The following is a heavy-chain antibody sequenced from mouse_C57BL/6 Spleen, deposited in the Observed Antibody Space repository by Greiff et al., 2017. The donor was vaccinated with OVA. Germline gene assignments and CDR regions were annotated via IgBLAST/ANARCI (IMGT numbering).Heavy chain of an antibody. Sequence: EVKLQQSGPELVKPGASVKISCKASGYTFTDYYMNWVKQSHGKSLEWIGDINPNNGGTSYNQKFKGKATLTVDKSSSTAYMELRSLTSEDSAVYYSARFDYDYDGGLFDYWGQGTTRTVSS. J-gene: IGHJ2*01. D-gene: IGHD2-4*01. CDR3: ARFDYDYDGGLFDY. V-gene: IGHV1-26*01. CDR1: GYTFTDYY. CDR2: INPNNGGT.